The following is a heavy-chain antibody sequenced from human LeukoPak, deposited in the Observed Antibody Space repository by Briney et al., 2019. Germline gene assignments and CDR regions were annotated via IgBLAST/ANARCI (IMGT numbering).Heavy chain of an antibody. CDR3: ARLIMNSTPLFVY. CDR2: IYDSGST. J-gene: IGHJ4*02. CDR1: GGSISTYY. Sequence: PSETLSLTCSVSGGSISTYYWSWIRQPPGKGLEWIGHIYDSGSTNYNPSLKSRVTISVDTSKNQFSLKLTSVTAADTAVYYCARLIMNSTPLFVYWGQGTLVSVS. D-gene: IGHD3-10*01. V-gene: IGHV4-59*01.